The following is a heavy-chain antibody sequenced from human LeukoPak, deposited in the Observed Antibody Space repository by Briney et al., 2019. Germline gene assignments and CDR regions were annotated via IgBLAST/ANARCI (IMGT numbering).Heavy chain of an antibody. CDR2: IYPDDSDT. J-gene: IGHJ6*02. D-gene: IGHD3-10*01. CDR3: ARHRTTMVRGEYYYYAMDV. Sequence: GESLKISCKGSGYSFNGYWIAWVRQMPGKGLEWMGIIYPDDSDTRYSPSFQGQVSISVDKSISTAYLQWSSLKASDTAMYYCARHRTTMVRGEYYYYAMDVWGQGTTVTVSS. CDR1: GYSFNGYW. V-gene: IGHV5-51*01.